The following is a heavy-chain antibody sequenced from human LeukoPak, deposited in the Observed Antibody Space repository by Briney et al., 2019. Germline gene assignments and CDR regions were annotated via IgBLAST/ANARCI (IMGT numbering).Heavy chain of an antibody. CDR3: ARLYGGHVDY. Sequence: ASVKVSCKASGYTFTSYDINWVRQATGQGLEWMGWMNPNSGNTGYAQKFQGRVTMTRDTSTSTVYMELSSLRSEDTAVYYCARLYGGHVDYWGQGTLVTVSS. CDR1: GYTFTSYD. V-gene: IGHV1-8*01. J-gene: IGHJ4*02. CDR2: MNPNSGNT. D-gene: IGHD4-23*01.